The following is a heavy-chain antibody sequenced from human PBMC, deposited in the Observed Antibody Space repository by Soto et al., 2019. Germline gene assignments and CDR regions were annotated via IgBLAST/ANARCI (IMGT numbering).Heavy chain of an antibody. V-gene: IGHV3-23*01. CDR3: ANHYYDSSGYPN. Sequence: WWSLRLSCAASVFTFSSYAMSWFRQAPGKGLEWVSAISGSGGSTYYADSVKGRFTISRDNSKNTLYLQMNSLRAEDTAVYYCANHYYDSSGYPNWGQGTLVTVSS. D-gene: IGHD3-22*01. CDR1: VFTFSSYA. CDR2: ISGSGGST. J-gene: IGHJ4*02.